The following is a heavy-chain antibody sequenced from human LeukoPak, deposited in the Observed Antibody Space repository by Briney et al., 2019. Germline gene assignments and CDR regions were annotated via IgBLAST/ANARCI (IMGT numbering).Heavy chain of an antibody. CDR3: AKDSYYDYVWGSYRYTNQFDY. D-gene: IGHD3-16*02. J-gene: IGHJ4*02. V-gene: IGHV3-23*01. CDR1: GFTFSNYG. CDR2: MSGSGGST. Sequence: GGSLRLSCAASGFTFSNYGMSWVRQAPGKGLEWVSGMSGSGGSTYYADSVKGRFTISRDNSKNTLYLQMNSLRAEDTAVYYCAKDSYYDYVWGSYRYTNQFDYWGQGTLVTVSS.